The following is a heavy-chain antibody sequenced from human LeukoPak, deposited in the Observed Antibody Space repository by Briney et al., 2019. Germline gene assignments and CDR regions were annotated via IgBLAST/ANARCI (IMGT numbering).Heavy chain of an antibody. CDR1: GFTFRRYW. Sequence: GGSLRLSCEVSGFTFRRYWMHWVRQVPGKGLLWVARTNTAGTITTYADSVQGRFTMSRDNGQEKLFLQLTSLRVEDTAVYFCVREAMFERSLDRWGQGTLVTVSS. V-gene: IGHV3-74*01. CDR2: TNTAGTIT. CDR3: VREAMFERSLDR. J-gene: IGHJ4*02. D-gene: IGHD1-14*01.